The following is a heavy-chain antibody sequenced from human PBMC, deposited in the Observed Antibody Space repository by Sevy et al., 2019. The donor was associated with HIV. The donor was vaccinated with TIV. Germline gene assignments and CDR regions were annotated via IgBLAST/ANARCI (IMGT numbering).Heavy chain of an antibody. CDR1: GFTFSNAW. D-gene: IGHD2-2*01. CDR2: IKNQDDSGST. J-gene: IGHJ6*02. V-gene: IGHV3-15*01. Sequence: GGSLRLSCSASGFTFSNAWMNWVRQAPGKGLEWVGRIKNQDDSGSTGYAAPVKGRFTISRDDSKNTLYLQMSSLKSEDTAVYYCATGTSSYLHRTYYYDGMDVWGQGTTVTVSS. CDR3: ATGTSSYLHRTYYYDGMDV.